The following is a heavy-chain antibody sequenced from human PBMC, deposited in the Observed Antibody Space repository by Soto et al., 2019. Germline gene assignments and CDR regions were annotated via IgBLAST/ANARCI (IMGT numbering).Heavy chain of an antibody. J-gene: IGHJ6*02. CDR1: GDSVSNDNYY. V-gene: IGHV4-61*01. Sequence: SETLSLTCAVSGDSVSNDNYYWSWIRQPPGKGLEWIGYIYYSGTTNYNSYLKSRLSLSVDMSKNQFSLKLASVTAADTAVYYCATDWAGTRTLYGLDVWGQGTTVTVSS. D-gene: IGHD6-19*01. CDR2: IYYSGTT. CDR3: ATDWAGTRTLYGLDV.